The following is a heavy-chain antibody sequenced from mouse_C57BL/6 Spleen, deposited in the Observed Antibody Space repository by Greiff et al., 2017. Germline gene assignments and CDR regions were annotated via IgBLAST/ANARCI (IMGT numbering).Heavy chain of an antibody. J-gene: IGHJ2*01. CDR3: TREVTTEFDY. CDR2: IDPETGGT. D-gene: IGHD1-1*01. CDR1: GYTFTDYE. Sequence: QVQLQQSGAELVRPGASVTLSCQASGYTFTDYEMHWVKQTPVHGLEWIGAIDPETGGTAYNQKFKGKAILTADKSSSTAYMELRSLTSEDSAVYYCTREVTTEFDYWGQGTTLTVSS. V-gene: IGHV1-15*01.